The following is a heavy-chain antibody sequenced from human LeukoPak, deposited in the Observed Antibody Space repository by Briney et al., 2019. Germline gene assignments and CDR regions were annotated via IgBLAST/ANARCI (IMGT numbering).Heavy chain of an antibody. D-gene: IGHD4-17*01. CDR1: GGSIGSYY. CDR3: ARYGDYVDY. Sequence: SETLSLTCTVSGGSIGSYYWSWIRQPPGKGLEWIGYIYYSGSTNYNPSLKSRVTISVDTPKNQFSLKLSSVTAADTAVHYCARYGDYVDYWGQGTLVTVSS. CDR2: IYYSGST. V-gene: IGHV4-59*08. J-gene: IGHJ4*02.